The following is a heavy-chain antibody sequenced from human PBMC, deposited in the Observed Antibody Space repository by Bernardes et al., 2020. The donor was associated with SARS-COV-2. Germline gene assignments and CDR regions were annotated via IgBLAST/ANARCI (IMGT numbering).Heavy chain of an antibody. Sequence: GGSLRLSCIVSGSKSTGYAMTWVRQAPGKGLEWISINSGSGSTTFDAASVRGRFIISRDNSKNSIYLDMNSLRVEDTALYFCARSNVMAASDHLAYFDIWGQGTLVTVSS. V-gene: IGHV3-23*01. J-gene: IGHJ4*02. CDR1: GSKSTGYA. D-gene: IGHD6-25*01. CDR2: NSGSGSTT. CDR3: ARSNVMAASDHLAYFDI.